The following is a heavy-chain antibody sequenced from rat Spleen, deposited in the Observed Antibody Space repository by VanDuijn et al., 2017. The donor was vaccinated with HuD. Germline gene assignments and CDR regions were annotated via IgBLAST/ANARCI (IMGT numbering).Heavy chain of an antibody. Sequence: QVQLKESGPGLVQPSQTLSLTCTVSGFSLTSYNVHWVRQPTGKGLEWMGVIWTGGSTDYNSALKSRLSISRDTSKSQVLLKMNSLQTEDTAIYYCTRDKAIAAISYVMDAWGQGASVTVSS. V-gene: IGHV2-30*01. CDR1: GFSLTSYN. J-gene: IGHJ4*01. D-gene: IGHD1-2*01. CDR3: TRDKAIAAISYVMDA. CDR2: IWTGGST.